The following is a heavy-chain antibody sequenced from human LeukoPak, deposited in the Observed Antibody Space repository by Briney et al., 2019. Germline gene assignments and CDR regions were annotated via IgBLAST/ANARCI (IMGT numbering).Heavy chain of an antibody. CDR2: ISPYNGNT. CDR3: ATDWGIVGATFY. V-gene: IGHV1-18*01. J-gene: IGHJ4*02. D-gene: IGHD1-26*01. CDR1: GYTFSSYG. Sequence: ASVKVSCKTSGYTFSSYGISWVRQAPGQGLEWMGWISPYNGNTNYAQKLQGRVTMTTDTSTSTAYTELRSLRSDDTAVYYCATDWGIVGATFYWGQGTLVTVSS.